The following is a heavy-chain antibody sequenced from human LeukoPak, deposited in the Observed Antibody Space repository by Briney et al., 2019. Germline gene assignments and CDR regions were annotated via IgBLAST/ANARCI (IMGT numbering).Heavy chain of an antibody. V-gene: IGHV3-7*01. Sequence: GGSLRLSCAASGFTFSSYSMNWVRQAPGKGLEWVANINQDGSAKYSVSSVKGRFTISRDNAKNSLYLQMNSLRAEDTGVYYCATSSDAPANMWGQGTLVTVSS. J-gene: IGHJ4*02. CDR1: GFTFSSYS. CDR2: INQDGSAK. CDR3: ATSSDAPANM. D-gene: IGHD1-14*01.